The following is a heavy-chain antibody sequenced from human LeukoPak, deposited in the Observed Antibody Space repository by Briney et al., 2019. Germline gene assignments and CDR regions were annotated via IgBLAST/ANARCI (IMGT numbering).Heavy chain of an antibody. J-gene: IGHJ4*02. CDR2: ISSSGSYI. D-gene: IGHD3-22*01. CDR3: ARVLTYYYDSSGFRDY. CDR1: GFTFSTYV. Sequence: PGGSLRLSCSVSGFTFSTYVMHWVRQAPGKGLEWVSYISSSGSYIYYADSVKGRFTISRDNAKSSLYLQMNSLRAEDTAIYYCARVLTYYYDSSGFRDYWGQGTLVTVSS. V-gene: IGHV3-21*05.